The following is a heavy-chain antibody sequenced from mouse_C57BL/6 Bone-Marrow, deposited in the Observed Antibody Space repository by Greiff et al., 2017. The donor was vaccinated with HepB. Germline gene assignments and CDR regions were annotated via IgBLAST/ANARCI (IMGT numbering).Heavy chain of an antibody. CDR1: GYTFTDYN. CDR3: ASGSYGSSPDY. J-gene: IGHJ2*01. Sequence: EVQRVESGPELVKPGASVKMSCKASGYTFTDYNMHWVKQSHGKSLEWIGYINPNNGGTSYNQKFKGKATLTVNKSSSTAYMELRSLTSEDSAVYYCASGSYGSSPDYWGQGTTLTVSS. D-gene: IGHD1-1*01. CDR2: INPNNGGT. V-gene: IGHV1-22*01.